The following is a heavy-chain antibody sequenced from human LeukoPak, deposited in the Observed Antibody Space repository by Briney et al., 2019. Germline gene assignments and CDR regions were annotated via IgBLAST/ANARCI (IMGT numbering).Heavy chain of an antibody. CDR1: GGSFSGYY. V-gene: IGHV4-34*01. CDR3: ARKGKYYYDSSGYYLDY. CDR2: INHSGST. D-gene: IGHD3-22*01. J-gene: IGHJ4*02. Sequence: SETLSLTCAVYGGSFSGYYWSWIRQPPGKGLEWIGEINHSGSTNYNPSLKSRVTISVDTSKNQFSLKLSSVTAADTAVYYCARKGKYYYDSSGYYLDYWGQGTLVTVSS.